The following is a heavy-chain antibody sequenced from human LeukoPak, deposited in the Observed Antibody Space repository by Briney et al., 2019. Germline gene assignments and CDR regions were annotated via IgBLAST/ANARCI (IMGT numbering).Heavy chain of an antibody. Sequence: SETLSLTCAVYGGSFSGYYWSWIRQPPGKGLEWIGYIYYSGSTNYNPSLKSRVTISVDTSKNQFSLKLSSVTAADTAVYYCARVRSGWNYYFDYWGQGTLVTVSS. CDR2: IYYSGST. CDR1: GGSFSGYY. CDR3: ARVRSGWNYYFDY. V-gene: IGHV4-59*01. D-gene: IGHD6-19*01. J-gene: IGHJ4*02.